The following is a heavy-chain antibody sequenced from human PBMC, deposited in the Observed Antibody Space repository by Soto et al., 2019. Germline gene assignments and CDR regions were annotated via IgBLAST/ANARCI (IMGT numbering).Heavy chain of an antibody. CDR1: GFTFTSSA. CDR2: TVVGSGNT. CDR3: AAVPDLIVVVTAGAFDI. D-gene: IGHD2-21*02. V-gene: IGHV1-58*01. J-gene: IGHJ3*02. Sequence: GASVKVSCKASGFTFTSSAVQWVRQARGQRLEWIGWTVVGSGNTNYAQKFQERVTITRDMSTSTAYMELSSLRSEDTAVYYCAAVPDLIVVVTAGAFDIWGQGTMVTVS.